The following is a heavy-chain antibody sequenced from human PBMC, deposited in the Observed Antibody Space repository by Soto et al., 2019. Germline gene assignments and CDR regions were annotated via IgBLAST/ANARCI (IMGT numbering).Heavy chain of an antibody. J-gene: IGHJ5*02. Sequence: QAQLVQSGAEVKKPGSSVKVSCKASGGTFNSYAISWVRQAPGQGLEWMGGIIPIFGTANYAQKFQGRVTITADESTSTVSMELRGLRSEDTAVYYCARVGCSGTSCYSQWFDPWGQGTLVTVSS. CDR3: ARVGCSGTSCYSQWFDP. V-gene: IGHV1-69*01. CDR2: IIPIFGTA. CDR1: GGTFNSYA. D-gene: IGHD2-2*01.